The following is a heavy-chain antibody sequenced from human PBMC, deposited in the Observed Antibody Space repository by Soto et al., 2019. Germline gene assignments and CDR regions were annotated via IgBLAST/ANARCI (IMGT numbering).Heavy chain of an antibody. V-gene: IGHV4-34*01. CDR2: INHSGST. CDR1: GGSFSGYY. J-gene: IGHJ4*02. Sequence: QVQLQQWGAGLLKPSETLSLTCAVYGGSFSGYYWSWIRQPPGKGLEWIGEINHSGSTNYNPSLKSRVTISVDTSKNPFSLKLSSVTAADTAVYYCARGGPALLLYSSSASLPNDYWGQGTLVTVSS. CDR3: ARGGPALLLYSSSASLPNDY. D-gene: IGHD6-6*01.